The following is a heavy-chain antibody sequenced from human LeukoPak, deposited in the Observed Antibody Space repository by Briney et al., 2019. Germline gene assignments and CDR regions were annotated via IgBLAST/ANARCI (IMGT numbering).Heavy chain of an antibody. J-gene: IGHJ4*02. CDR3: ARDSSDILTGYYHF. D-gene: IGHD3-9*01. CDR2: INPNSGRT. CDR1: GYSFNDYY. V-gene: IGHV1-2*02. Sequence: ASVKVSCKTSGYSFNDYYLHLVRHAPGQGLEWMGWINPNSGRTRYAPKFQGRVTLTTDTSITTAYMELSSLISGDTALYYCARDSSDILTGYYHFWGQGTLVTVSS.